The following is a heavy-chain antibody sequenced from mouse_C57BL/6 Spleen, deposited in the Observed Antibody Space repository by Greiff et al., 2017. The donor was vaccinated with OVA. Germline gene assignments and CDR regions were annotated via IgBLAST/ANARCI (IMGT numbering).Heavy chain of an antibody. Sequence: VQLQQSGAELAKPGASVKLSCKASGYTFTSYWMHWVKQRPGQGLEWIGYINPSSGYPQSNPKFKDKATLTADKSASTAYMQLSSLTYEDSAVYYCARSDGHYGGYYAMDYWGQGTSVTVSS. CDR3: ARSDGHYGGYYAMDY. CDR1: GYTFTSYW. J-gene: IGHJ4*01. V-gene: IGHV1-7*01. D-gene: IGHD2-3*01. CDR2: INPSSGYP.